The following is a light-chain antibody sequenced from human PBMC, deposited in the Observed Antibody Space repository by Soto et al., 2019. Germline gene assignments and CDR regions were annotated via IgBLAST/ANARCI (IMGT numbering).Light chain of an antibody. J-gene: IGLJ2*01. CDR3: AAWDGSLNNVL. CDR2: CNN. CDR1: GSSIGTNT. Sequence: QSVLTQPPSASGTPGQRVTLSCSGSGSSIGTNTVNWYRQLPGTAPKLLIYCNNQRPSGVPDRFSGCKSGTSASLAISGVQSEDEAEYYCAAWDGSLNNVLFGGGTKVTVL. V-gene: IGLV1-44*01.